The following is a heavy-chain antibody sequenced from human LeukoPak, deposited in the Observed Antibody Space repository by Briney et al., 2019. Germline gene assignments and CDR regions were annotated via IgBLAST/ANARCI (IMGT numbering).Heavy chain of an antibody. CDR1: GYTLTELS. J-gene: IGHJ5*02. CDR2: FDPEDGET. Sequence: GASVKVSCKVYGYTLTELSMHWVRQAPGKGLEWMGGFDPEDGETIYAQKFQGRVTMTRDTSISTAYMELSRLRSDDTAVYYCARKRLAVNWFDPWGQGTLVTVSS. CDR3: ARKRLAVNWFDP. V-gene: IGHV1-24*01.